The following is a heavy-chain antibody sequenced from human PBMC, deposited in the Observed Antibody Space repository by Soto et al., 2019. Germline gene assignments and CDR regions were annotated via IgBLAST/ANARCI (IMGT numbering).Heavy chain of an antibody. V-gene: IGHV3-23*01. Sequence: GGSLRLSCAASGFTFSSYAMSWVRQAPGKGLEWVSAISGSGGSTYYADSVKGRFTISRDNSKNTLYLQMNSLRAEDTAVYYCAKDSSEGYDYVWGSYRYPQYYFDYWGQGTLVTVSS. J-gene: IGHJ4*02. CDR3: AKDSSEGYDYVWGSYRYPQYYFDY. D-gene: IGHD3-16*02. CDR1: GFTFSSYA. CDR2: ISGSGGST.